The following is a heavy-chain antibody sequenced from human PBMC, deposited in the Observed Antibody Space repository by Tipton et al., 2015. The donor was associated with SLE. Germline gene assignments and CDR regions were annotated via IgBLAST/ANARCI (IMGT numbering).Heavy chain of an antibody. Sequence: TLSLTCAVYGGSFSGYYWSWIRQPPGKGLEWIGYVYYSGSTNYNPSLKSRVTISVDTSKNQFSLKLSSVTAADTAVYYCAREGIVGATGAFDIWGQGTMVTVSS. CDR3: AREGIVGATGAFDI. D-gene: IGHD1-26*01. CDR1: GGSFSGYY. CDR2: VYYSGST. V-gene: IGHV4-59*01. J-gene: IGHJ3*02.